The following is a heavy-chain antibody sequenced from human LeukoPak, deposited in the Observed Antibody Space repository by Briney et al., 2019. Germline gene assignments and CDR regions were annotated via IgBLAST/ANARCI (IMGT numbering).Heavy chain of an antibody. CDR2: ISSSSSYI. V-gene: IGHV3-21*01. Sequence: PGGSLRLSCAASGFPFSSYSMNWVPQAPGKGLEWVSSISSSSSYIYYVDSVKGRFTISRDNAKNSLYLQMNSLRAEDTAVYFCARGPITMIIVRYFDYWGQGTLVTVSS. J-gene: IGHJ4*02. D-gene: IGHD3-22*01. CDR1: GFPFSSYS. CDR3: ARGPITMIIVRYFDY.